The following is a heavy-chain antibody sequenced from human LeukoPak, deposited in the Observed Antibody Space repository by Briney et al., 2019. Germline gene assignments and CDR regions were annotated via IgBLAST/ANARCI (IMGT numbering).Heavy chain of an antibody. V-gene: IGHV4-4*07. CDR3: AREGTLTEYYDFWSGYQPPLRYFDY. CDR2: IYTSGST. D-gene: IGHD3-3*01. J-gene: IGHJ4*02. Sequence: PSETLSLTCTVSGGSISSYYWSWIRQPAGKGLEWIGRIYTSGSTNYNPSLKSRVTMSVDTSKNQFSLKLSSVTAADTAVYYCAREGTLTEYYDFWSGYQPPLRYFDYWGQGTLVTVSS. CDR1: GGSISSYY.